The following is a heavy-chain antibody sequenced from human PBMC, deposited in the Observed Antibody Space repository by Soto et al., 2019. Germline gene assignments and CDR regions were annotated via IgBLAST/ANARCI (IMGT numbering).Heavy chain of an antibody. Sequence: QITLKESGPTLVKPTQTLTLTCTFSGFSFSTRGVGVAWIRQPPGKALEWLALIYWDDDEGYTPSLKSSLTITKDTSKNQVVLTMTSMDPVDTATYYCAHRPRGYSYHFDYWGQGTLVTVSS. J-gene: IGHJ4*02. D-gene: IGHD5-18*01. CDR3: AHRPRGYSYHFDY. CDR2: IYWDDDE. CDR1: GFSFSTRGVG. V-gene: IGHV2-5*02.